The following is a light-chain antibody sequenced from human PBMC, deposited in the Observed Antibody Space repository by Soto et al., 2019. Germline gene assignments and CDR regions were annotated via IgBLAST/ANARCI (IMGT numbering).Light chain of an antibody. Sequence: QSALTQPASVSGSPGQSITISCAGTMRDVGAYNLVSWYQQHPGRAPQLIIYEVRNRPSGISFRFTGSKSGNTASLTISGLQAEDEADYYCSSYTSKSSLIFGGGTQLTVL. CDR1: MRDVGAYNL. CDR2: EVR. J-gene: IGLJ7*01. V-gene: IGLV2-14*01. CDR3: SSYTSKSSLI.